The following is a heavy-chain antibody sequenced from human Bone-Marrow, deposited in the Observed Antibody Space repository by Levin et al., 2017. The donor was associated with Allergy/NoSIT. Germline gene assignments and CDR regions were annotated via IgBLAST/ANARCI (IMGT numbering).Heavy chain of an antibody. CDR1: GFHFDVYA. V-gene: IGHV3-23*01. J-gene: IGHJ4*02. Sequence: LSLTCVASGFHFDVYAMTWVRQAPGKGLEWVSSMSGSGDDTYYADSVKGRFTISRDNSKNTLYLQMNSLKAEDTAVYYCAKDKRGDYYGSGTNFDYWGQGTLVTVSS. D-gene: IGHD3-10*01. CDR3: AKDKRGDYYGSGTNFDY. CDR2: MSGSGDDT.